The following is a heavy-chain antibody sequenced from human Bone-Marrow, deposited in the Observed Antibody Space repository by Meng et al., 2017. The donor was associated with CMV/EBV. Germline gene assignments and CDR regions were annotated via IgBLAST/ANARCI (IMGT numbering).Heavy chain of an antibody. CDR1: GYTFTSYD. CDR2: MNPNSGNT. CDR3: ARWVNRLDYYYYGMAV. J-gene: IGHJ6*02. Sequence: ASVKVSCKASGYTFTSYDINWVRQATGQGLEWMGWMNPNSGNTGYAQKFQGRVTITRNTSISTAYMELSSLRSEDTAVYYCARWVNRLDYYYYGMAVWGQGNTVNVSS. V-gene: IGHV1-8*03. D-gene: IGHD1/OR15-1a*01.